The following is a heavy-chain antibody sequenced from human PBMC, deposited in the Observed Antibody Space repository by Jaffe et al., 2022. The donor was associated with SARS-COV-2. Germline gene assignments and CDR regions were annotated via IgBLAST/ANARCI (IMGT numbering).Heavy chain of an antibody. Sequence: EVQLVQSGAEVKKPGESLKISCKGSGYSFTSYWIGWVRQMPGKGLEWMGIIYPGDSDTRYSPSFQGQVTISADKSISTAYLQWSSLKASDTAMYYCARQAAPYDSSGYYLPLSPAGCDYWGQGTLVTVSS. CDR2: IYPGDSDT. CDR3: ARQAAPYDSSGYYLPLSPAGCDY. CDR1: GYSFTSYW. D-gene: IGHD3-22*01. V-gene: IGHV5-51*01. J-gene: IGHJ4*02.